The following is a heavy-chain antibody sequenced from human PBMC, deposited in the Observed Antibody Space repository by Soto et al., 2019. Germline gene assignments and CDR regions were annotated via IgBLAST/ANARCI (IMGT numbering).Heavy chain of an antibody. CDR1: GYTFTSYA. J-gene: IGHJ4*02. V-gene: IGHV1-3*01. CDR2: INAGNGNT. Sequence: ASVKVSCKASGYTFTSYAMHWVRQAPGQRLEWMGWINAGNGNTKYSQKFQGRVTITRDTSASTAYMELSSLRSEDTAVYYCAREAGVVPYFDYWGQATLVTGSS. CDR3: AREAGVVPYFDY. D-gene: IGHD2-2*01.